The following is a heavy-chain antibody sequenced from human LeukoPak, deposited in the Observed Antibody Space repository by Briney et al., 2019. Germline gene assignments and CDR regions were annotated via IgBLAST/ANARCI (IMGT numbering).Heavy chain of an antibody. Sequence: GGSLRLSCAASGFMFSGYSMNWVRQAPGKGLEWVAAISYDGRNKHYADSVKGRFTISRDDSKNTLYLQMNSLRAEDTAVYYCARSGVVVAPRYYYGMDVWGQGTTVTVSS. V-gene: IGHV3-30*03. CDR1: GFMFSGYS. CDR3: ARSGVVVAPRYYYGMDV. J-gene: IGHJ6*02. D-gene: IGHD2-15*01. CDR2: ISYDGRNK.